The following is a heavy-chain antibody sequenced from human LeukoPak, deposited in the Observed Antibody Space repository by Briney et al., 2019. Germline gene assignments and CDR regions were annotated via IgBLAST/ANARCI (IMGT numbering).Heavy chain of an antibody. V-gene: IGHV1-69*01. J-gene: IGHJ4*02. CDR3: ARSVSGYNFDYFDY. D-gene: IGHD5-24*01. CDR2: IIPIFGTA. Sequence: GASVKVSCKASGGTFSSYAISWVRQAPGQGLEWTGGIIPIFGTANYAQKFQGRVTITADESTSTAYMELSSLRSEDTAVYYCARSVSGYNFDYFDYWGQGTLVTVSS. CDR1: GGTFSSYA.